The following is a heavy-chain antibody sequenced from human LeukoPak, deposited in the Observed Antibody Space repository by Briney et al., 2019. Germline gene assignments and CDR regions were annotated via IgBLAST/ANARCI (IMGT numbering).Heavy chain of an antibody. CDR1: GGSFSGYY. D-gene: IGHD3-3*01. CDR3: ARVKIYDFWSVNYWYFDL. Sequence: SETLSLTCAVYGGSFSGYYWSWIRQPPGKGLEWIGEINHSGSTNYNPSFKSRVTISVDTSKNQFSLKLSSVTAADTAVYYCARVKIYDFWSVNYWYFDLWGRGTLVTVSS. CDR2: INHSGST. V-gene: IGHV4-34*01. J-gene: IGHJ2*01.